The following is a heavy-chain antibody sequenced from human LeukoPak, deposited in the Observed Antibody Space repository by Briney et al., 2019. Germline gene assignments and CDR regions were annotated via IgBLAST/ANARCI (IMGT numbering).Heavy chain of an antibody. CDR1: GFTFSGYS. CDR2: ISASSSSI. J-gene: IGHJ3*02. D-gene: IGHD5-18*01. Sequence: PGGSLRLSCAASGFTFSGYSMNWVRQAVGKGLEWVSYISASSSSIYYADSVKGRFTISRDNAKNSLYLQMNSLRDEDTAVYYCAGCGYSYGPDAFDIWGQGTMVTVSS. V-gene: IGHV3-48*02. CDR3: AGCGYSYGPDAFDI.